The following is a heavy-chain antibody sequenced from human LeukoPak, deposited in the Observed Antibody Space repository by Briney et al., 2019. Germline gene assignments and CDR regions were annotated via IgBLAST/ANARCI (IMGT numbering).Heavy chain of an antibody. Sequence: GGSLRLSCVASGFTFDDYSMQWVRQAPGKGLEWVSGIAWNSGNTGYADSVKGRFTISRDNAENSLYLQMNSLRAEDTALYYCAKDMSSYGSGSSYNPWGPFDSWGQGTLVTVSS. CDR3: AKDMSSYGSGSSYNPWGPFDS. CDR2: IAWNSGNT. V-gene: IGHV3-9*01. CDR1: GFTFDDYS. J-gene: IGHJ4*02. D-gene: IGHD3-10*01.